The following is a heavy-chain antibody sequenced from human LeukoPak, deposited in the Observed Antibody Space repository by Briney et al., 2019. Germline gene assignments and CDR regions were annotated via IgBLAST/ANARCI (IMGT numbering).Heavy chain of an antibody. CDR1: SGSFSGYY. J-gene: IGHJ5*02. CDR3: ARGRLKTYYDFWSGYRDWFDP. CDR2: INHSGST. D-gene: IGHD3-3*01. Sequence: PSETLSLTCAVYSGSFSGYYWSWIRQPPGKGLEWIGEINHSGSTNYNPSLKSRVTISVDTSKNQFSLKLSSVTAADTAVYYCARGRLKTYYDFWSGYRDWFDPWGQGTLVTVSS. V-gene: IGHV4-34*01.